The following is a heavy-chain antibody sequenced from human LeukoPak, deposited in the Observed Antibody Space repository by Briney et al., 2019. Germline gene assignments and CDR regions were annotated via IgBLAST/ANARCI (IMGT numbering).Heavy chain of an antibody. D-gene: IGHD6-19*01. J-gene: IGHJ4*02. CDR1: GGSVSSGSYY. CDR3: ARGISSGWSRAVGY. CDR2: IYYSGST. V-gene: IGHV4-61*01. Sequence: SETLSPTCTVSGGSVSSGSYYWSWIRQPPGKGLEWIGYIYYSGSTNYNPSLKSRVTISVDTSKNQFSLKLSSVTAADTAVYYCARGISSGWSRAVGYWGQGTLVTVSS.